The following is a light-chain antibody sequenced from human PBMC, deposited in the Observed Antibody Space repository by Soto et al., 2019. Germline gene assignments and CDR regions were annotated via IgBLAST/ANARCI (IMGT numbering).Light chain of an antibody. Sequence: EIVLTQSPGTLSLSPGERATLSCRASQSDSSSYLAWYQQKPGQAPRLLIYGASSRATGIPDRFSGSGSGTDFTLTISRLVPEDFAVYYSQQYGSSPGFGPGTKVDIK. CDR2: GAS. J-gene: IGKJ3*01. V-gene: IGKV3-20*01. CDR3: QQYGSSPG. CDR1: QSDSSSY.